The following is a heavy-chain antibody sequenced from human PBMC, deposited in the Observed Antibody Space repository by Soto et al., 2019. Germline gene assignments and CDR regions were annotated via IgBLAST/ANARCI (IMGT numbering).Heavy chain of an antibody. V-gene: IGHV3-11*05. CDR3: ERGWQWLQYYFDY. Sequence: QVQLVESGGGLVKPGGSLRLSCAASGFIFSDYYMSWIRQAPGKGLEWVSYISSGSSHTKYADSMKGRFTISRDNTKNSLYLQMNSLRAEDTAVYSCERGWQWLQYYFDYWGQGTLVTVSS. CDR2: ISSGSSHT. D-gene: IGHD6-19*01. J-gene: IGHJ4*02. CDR1: GFIFSDYY.